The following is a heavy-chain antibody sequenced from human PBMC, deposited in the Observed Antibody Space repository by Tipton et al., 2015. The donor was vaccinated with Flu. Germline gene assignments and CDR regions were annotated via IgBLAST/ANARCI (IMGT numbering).Heavy chain of an antibody. CDR2: IYSSGST. CDR1: GGPINSYY. Sequence: TLSLTCTVSGGPINSYYWSWIRQPAGKGLEWIGRIYSSGSTNYNPSLKSRVTMLVDTSKNQFSLKMSSVTAADTAVYYYARFSVRGESDYWGQGTLVTVSS. V-gene: IGHV4-4*07. J-gene: IGHJ4*02. CDR3: ARFSVRGESDY. D-gene: IGHD3-10*01.